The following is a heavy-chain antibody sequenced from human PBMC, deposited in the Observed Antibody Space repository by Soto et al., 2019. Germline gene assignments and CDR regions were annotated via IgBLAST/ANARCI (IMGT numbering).Heavy chain of an antibody. CDR2: IGSSGRTT. CDR1: GFSFSTYS. Sequence: GGSLRLSCAASGFSFSTYSMNWVRQAPGKGLEWVSYIGSSGRTTFYADSVKGRFTSSRDNAKNSLYLHMNSLRDEDTAVYYCAGAIDYWGQGTLVTVSS. CDR3: AGAIDY. J-gene: IGHJ4*02. V-gene: IGHV3-48*02.